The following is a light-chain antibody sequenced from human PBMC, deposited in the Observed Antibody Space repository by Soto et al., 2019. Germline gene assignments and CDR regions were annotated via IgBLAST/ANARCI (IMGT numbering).Light chain of an antibody. CDR3: QQSFTSPMYT. J-gene: IGKJ2*01. CDR1: QSINSY. V-gene: IGKV1-39*01. CDR2: AAS. Sequence: DIQMTQSPSSLSASVGDRVTITCRTSQSINSYLNWYQQKQGEAPKLLIYAASSLESGVPSRFSGSGSGTDFTLTISSLQPGDFATYFCQQSFTSPMYTFGQGTKLEIK.